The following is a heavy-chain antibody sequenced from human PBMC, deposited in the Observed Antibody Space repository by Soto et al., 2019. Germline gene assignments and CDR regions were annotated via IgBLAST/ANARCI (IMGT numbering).Heavy chain of an antibody. CDR2: IYPGDSDT. Sequence: PGESLKLSCKGSGYSFTSYWIGWVRQMPGKGLEWMGIIYPGDSDTRYSPSFQGQVTISADKSISTAYLQWSSLKASDTAMYYCARFPLDSSGYWGYFDYWGQGTLVTVSS. CDR1: GYSFTSYW. D-gene: IGHD3-22*01. CDR3: ARFPLDSSGYWGYFDY. J-gene: IGHJ4*02. V-gene: IGHV5-51*01.